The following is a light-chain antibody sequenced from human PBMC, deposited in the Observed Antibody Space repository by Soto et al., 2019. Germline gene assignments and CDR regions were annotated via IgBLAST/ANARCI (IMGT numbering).Light chain of an antibody. CDR1: QSVSNNF. CDR3: QQYSSSPPT. Sequence: EIVLTQSPGTLSLSPEERAILSCTASQSVSNNFLAWYQQRPGQAPRLLIYGASSRATGIPDRFRGSGSGTDFTLTIGRLEPEEFAVYYCQQYSSSPPTFGQGTRLEIK. V-gene: IGKV3-20*01. CDR2: GAS. J-gene: IGKJ5*01.